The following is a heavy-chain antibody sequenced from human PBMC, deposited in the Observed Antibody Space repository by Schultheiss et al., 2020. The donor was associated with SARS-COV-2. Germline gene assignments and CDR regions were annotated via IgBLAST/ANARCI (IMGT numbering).Heavy chain of an antibody. V-gene: IGHV4-61*08. J-gene: IGHJ1*01. D-gene: IGHD6-6*01. CDR2: IYYSGST. CDR3: ARGHGEDEHTGAEYFLH. Sequence: SETLSLTCAVSGGSISSGGYSWSWVRQPPGKGLEWIAYIYYSGSTYYNPSLKSRVTISVDTSKNQFSLKLSSVTAADTAVYYCARGHGEDEHTGAEYFLHWGQGTLVTVSS. CDR1: GGSISSGGYS.